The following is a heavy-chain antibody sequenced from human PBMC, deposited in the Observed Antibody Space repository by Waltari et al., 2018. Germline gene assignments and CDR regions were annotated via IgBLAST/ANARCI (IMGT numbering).Heavy chain of an antibody. J-gene: IGHJ4*02. V-gene: IGHV3-23*01. D-gene: IGHD2-15*01. Sequence: EVQLLESGGGLVQPGGSLRLSCAASGFTFSSYAMTWVRQAPGEGLEWVSSISGSGSRTYYADSVKGRFTISRDNSKNTLYVQMNSLRGEDTAVYYCAKGAVVTPLDYWGQGTQVTVSS. CDR1: GFTFSSYA. CDR2: ISGSGSRT. CDR3: AKGAVVTPLDY.